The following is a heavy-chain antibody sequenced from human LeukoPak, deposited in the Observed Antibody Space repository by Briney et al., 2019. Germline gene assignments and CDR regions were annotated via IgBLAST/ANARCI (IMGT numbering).Heavy chain of an antibody. CDR1: GFTFSGYS. CDR3: ASSRYSSDAFDI. CDR2: IKQDGSEK. Sequence: GGSLRLSCAASGFTFSGYSMNWVRQAPGKGLEWVANIKQDGSEKYYVDSVKGRFTISRDNAKNSLYLQVNSLRAEDTAVYYCASSRYSSDAFDIWGQGTMVTVSS. J-gene: IGHJ3*02. D-gene: IGHD6-13*01. V-gene: IGHV3-7*01.